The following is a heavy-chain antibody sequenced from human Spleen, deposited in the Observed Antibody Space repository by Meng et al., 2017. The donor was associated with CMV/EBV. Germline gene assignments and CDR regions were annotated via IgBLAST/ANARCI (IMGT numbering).Heavy chain of an antibody. CDR1: GFSLSDYY. V-gene: IGHV3-11*01. J-gene: IGHJ4*02. CDR2: ISNSGTTT. Sequence: GGSLRLSCAASGFSLSDYYMSWIRQAPGKGLEWISYISNSGTTTYYADSVKGRFTISRDNAKNSLYLQMNSLRGEDTAVYYCQGYCSSTSCYRGGYWGQGTLVTVSS. CDR3: QGYCSSTSCYRGGY. D-gene: IGHD2-2*02.